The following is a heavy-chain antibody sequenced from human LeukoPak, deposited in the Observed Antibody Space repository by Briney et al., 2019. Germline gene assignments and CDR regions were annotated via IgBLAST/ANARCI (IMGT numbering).Heavy chain of an antibody. CDR3: ARGVRVVCSSTSCYRISNGPLYYFDY. V-gene: IGHV1-8*01. CDR1: GYTFTSYD. D-gene: IGHD2-2*02. CDR2: MNPNSGNT. Sequence: VASVKVSCKASGYTFTSYDINWVRQATGQGLGWMGWMNPNSGNTGYAQKFQGRVTMTRNTSISTAYMELSSLRSEDTAVYYCARGVRVVCSSTSCYRISNGPLYYFDYWGQGTLVTVSS. J-gene: IGHJ4*02.